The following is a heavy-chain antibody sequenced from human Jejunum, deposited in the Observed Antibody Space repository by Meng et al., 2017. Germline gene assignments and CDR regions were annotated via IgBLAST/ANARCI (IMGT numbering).Heavy chain of an antibody. CDR3: ARDFEALNGV. V-gene: IGHV4-4*02. Sequence: QVPLQASGPGLVKPWGTLSRTCSVSGDSISSSYWWSWVRQSPGKGLEWIGEIYHSGTTNYNPSLKSRVTLSVDKSKNQFSLNLSSVTAADTAVYFCARDFEALNGVWGQGTLVTVSS. D-gene: IGHD2-8*01. CDR2: IYHSGTT. CDR1: GDSISSSYW. J-gene: IGHJ1*01.